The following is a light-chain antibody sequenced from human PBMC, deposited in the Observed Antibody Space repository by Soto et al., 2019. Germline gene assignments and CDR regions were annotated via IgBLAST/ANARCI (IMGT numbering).Light chain of an antibody. CDR2: WAS. J-gene: IGKJ1*01. V-gene: IGKV4-1*01. CDR1: QSVLYSSNNMNY. Sequence: DIVMTQSPDSLAVSLGERATINCKSSQSVLYSSNNMNYLAWYQQKPGQPPKLLIYWASTRESGVPDRFSGSGSGTDFTLTISRLEPEDFAVYYCQQYGSSGTFGQGTKVEIK. CDR3: QQYGSSGT.